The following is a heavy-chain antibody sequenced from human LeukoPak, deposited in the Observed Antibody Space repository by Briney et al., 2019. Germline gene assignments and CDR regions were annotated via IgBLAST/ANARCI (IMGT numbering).Heavy chain of an antibody. V-gene: IGHV4-34*01. CDR2: INHSGST. Sequence: SETLSLTCAVYGGSFSGYYWSWIRQPPGKGLEWIGEINHSGSTNYNPSLKSPVTISLDTSKNQFSLKLSSVTAADTAVYYCARGRAMVLFDYWGQGTLVTVSS. J-gene: IGHJ4*02. CDR3: ARGRAMVLFDY. D-gene: IGHD5-18*01. CDR1: GGSFSGYY.